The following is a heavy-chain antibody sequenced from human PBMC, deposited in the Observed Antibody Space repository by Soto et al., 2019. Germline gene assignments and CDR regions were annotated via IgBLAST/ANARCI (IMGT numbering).Heavy chain of an antibody. J-gene: IGHJ5*02. Sequence: SETLSLTCTVSRGSISSYYWSWIRQPPGKGLEWIGYIYYSGSTNYNPSLKSRVTISVDTSKNQFSLKLTSLTAADTAVYYCARRVQANSAVVQGNWLDPWARAPWSPSPQ. V-gene: IGHV4-59*08. CDR1: RGSISSYY. CDR3: ARRVQANSAVVQGNWLDP. CDR2: IYYSGST. D-gene: IGHD5-18*01.